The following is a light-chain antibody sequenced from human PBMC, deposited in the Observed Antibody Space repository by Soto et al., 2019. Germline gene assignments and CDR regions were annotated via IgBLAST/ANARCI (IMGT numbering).Light chain of an antibody. CDR3: QHYNNWPPWT. CDR1: QSVSIN. Sequence: EIVMTQSPATLSVSPGERATLSCRASQSVSINLAWYQQKPGQAPRLLIYDGSTRATGIPGRFSGSGSGTEFTLTISSLQSEDFAIYYCQHYNNWPPWTFGQGTKVEIK. CDR2: DGS. J-gene: IGKJ1*01. V-gene: IGKV3-15*01.